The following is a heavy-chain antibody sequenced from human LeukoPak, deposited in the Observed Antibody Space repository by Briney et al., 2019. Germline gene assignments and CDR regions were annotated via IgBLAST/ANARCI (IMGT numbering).Heavy chain of an antibody. J-gene: IGHJ3*01. V-gene: IGHV1-46*04. D-gene: IGHD6-19*01. CDR1: GYTFISYN. CDR3: AREWLDDAFDF. CDR2: INPSGGST. Sequence: ASVKVSCKASGYTFISYNMHWVRQAPGQGLAWMGIINPSGGSTIYAQKLQGRVTMTRDTSTSTFYMELSSLSSEDTAVYYCAREWLDDAFDFWGHGTMVTVSS.